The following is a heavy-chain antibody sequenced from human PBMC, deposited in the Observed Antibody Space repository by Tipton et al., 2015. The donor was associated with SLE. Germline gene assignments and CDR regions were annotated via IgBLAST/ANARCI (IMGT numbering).Heavy chain of an antibody. Sequence: TLSLTCAVYGGSFSGYYWSWIRQPPGKGLEWIGEINHSGSTNYNPSLKSRVSISLDRSTNQFSLTLSSVTAADTAVYYCARATGNWYDYGMDVWGQGTTVTVSS. CDR3: ARATGNWYDYGMDV. CDR2: INHSGST. CDR1: GGSFSGYY. D-gene: IGHD1-1*01. J-gene: IGHJ6*02. V-gene: IGHV4-34*01.